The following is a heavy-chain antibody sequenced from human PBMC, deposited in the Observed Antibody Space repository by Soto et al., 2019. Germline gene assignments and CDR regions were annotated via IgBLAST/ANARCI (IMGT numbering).Heavy chain of an antibody. CDR2: IYATCNS. Sequence: SQNLSLTCTPSGGCISPGGHHWNWMRHRPGKGLEWIGYIYATCNSYYKPSLRNRVSISLDTSKNQFSLQLTSVTAAETAVYYCAKSLTQAAFDSWGQGFLVTVTS. V-gene: IGHV4-31*03. D-gene: IGHD6-25*01. CDR3: AKSLTQAAFDS. J-gene: IGHJ4*02. CDR1: GGCISPGGHH.